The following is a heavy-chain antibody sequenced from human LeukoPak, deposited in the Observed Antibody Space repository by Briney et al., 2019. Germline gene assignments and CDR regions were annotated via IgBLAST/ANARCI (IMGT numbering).Heavy chain of an antibody. D-gene: IGHD4-17*01. V-gene: IGHV4-59*01. CDR2: IYYSGST. Sequence: SETLSLTCTVSGGSISSYYWGWIRQPPGKGLEWIGYIYYSGSTNYNPSLKSRVTISVDTSKNQFSLKLSSVTAADTAVYYCARVRTHYGDYAFFDYWGQGTLVTVSS. CDR3: ARVRTHYGDYAFFDY. CDR1: GGSISSYY. J-gene: IGHJ4*02.